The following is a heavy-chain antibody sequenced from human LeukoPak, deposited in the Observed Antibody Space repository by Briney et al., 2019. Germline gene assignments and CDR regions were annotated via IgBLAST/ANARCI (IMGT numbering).Heavy chain of an antibody. Sequence: GGSLRLSCAASGFTFNRNNMNWVRQAPGKGLEGVSYISSTSITMYYADSVKGRFTISRDNAKNSLYLQMNSLRADDTAVYYCARETILAVAGDFWGQGTLVTVSS. D-gene: IGHD6-19*01. CDR3: ARETILAVAGDF. CDR2: ISSTSITM. CDR1: GFTFNRNN. V-gene: IGHV3-48*01. J-gene: IGHJ4*02.